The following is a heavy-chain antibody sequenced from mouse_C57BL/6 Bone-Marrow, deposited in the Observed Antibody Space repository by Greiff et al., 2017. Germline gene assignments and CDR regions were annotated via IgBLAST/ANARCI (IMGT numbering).Heavy chain of an antibody. CDR1: GYTFTSYW. Sequence: QVQLQQPGAELVMPGASVKLSCKASGYTFTSYWMHWVKQRPGQGLEWIGEIDPSDSYTNYNQKFKGKSTLTVDKSSSTAYMQLSSLTSEDSAVYYCARDDLGYFDVWGTGTTVTVSS. J-gene: IGHJ1*03. V-gene: IGHV1-69*01. CDR2: IDPSDSYT. CDR3: ARDDLGYFDV. D-gene: IGHD2-4*01.